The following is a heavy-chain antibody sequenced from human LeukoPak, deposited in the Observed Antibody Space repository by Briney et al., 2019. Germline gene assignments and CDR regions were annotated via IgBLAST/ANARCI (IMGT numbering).Heavy chain of an antibody. CDR1: GFTFSSYE. Sequence: GGSLRLSCAASGFTFSSYEMNWVRQAPGKGLEWVSYISSSGSTIYYADSVKGRFTISRDNAKNSLYLQMNSLRAEDTAVYYCARSEREVVAARDYWGQGTLVTVSS. D-gene: IGHD2-15*01. CDR2: ISSSGSTI. CDR3: ARSEREVVAARDY. J-gene: IGHJ4*02. V-gene: IGHV3-48*03.